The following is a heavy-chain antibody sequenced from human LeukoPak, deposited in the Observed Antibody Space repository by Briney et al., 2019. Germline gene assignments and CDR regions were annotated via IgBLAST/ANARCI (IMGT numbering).Heavy chain of an antibody. V-gene: IGHV1-2*02. Sequence: GASVKVSCKASGYTFTGYYMHWVRQAPGQGLEWMGWINPNSGGTNYAQKFQGRVTMTRDTSISTAYMELSRLRSDDTAVYYCARERYYYDSSGYHPTFDYWGQGTLVTVSS. CDR3: ARERYYYDSSGYHPTFDY. D-gene: IGHD3-22*01. J-gene: IGHJ4*02. CDR1: GYTFTGYY. CDR2: INPNSGGT.